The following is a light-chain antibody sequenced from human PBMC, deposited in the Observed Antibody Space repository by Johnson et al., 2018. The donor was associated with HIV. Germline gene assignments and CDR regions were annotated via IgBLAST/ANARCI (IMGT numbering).Light chain of an antibody. Sequence: QSVLTQPPSVSAAPGQKVTISCSGSSSNIGNNYVSWYQQLPGTAPKLLIYENNKRPSGIPDRFSGSKSGTSATLGITGLQTGDEADYYCGPWDSSLSAYVFGTATKVTVL. V-gene: IGLV1-51*02. CDR2: ENN. CDR1: SSNIGNNY. J-gene: IGLJ1*01. CDR3: GPWDSSLSAYV.